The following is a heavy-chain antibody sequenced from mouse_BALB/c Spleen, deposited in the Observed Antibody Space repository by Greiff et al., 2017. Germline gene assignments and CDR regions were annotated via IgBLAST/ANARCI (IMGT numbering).Heavy chain of an antibody. CDR3: ARDIADDYCSSPYAMDY. CDR1: GFTFTDYY. D-gene: IGHD1-1*01. J-gene: IGHJ4*01. V-gene: IGHV7-3*02. Sequence: EVQLQQSGGGLVQPGGSLRLSCATSGFTFTDYYMSWVRQPPGKALEWLGFIRNKANGYTTEYSASVKGRFTISRDNSQSILYLQMNTLRAEDSATYYCARDIADDYCSSPYAMDYWGQGTSVTVSS. CDR2: IRNKANGYTT.